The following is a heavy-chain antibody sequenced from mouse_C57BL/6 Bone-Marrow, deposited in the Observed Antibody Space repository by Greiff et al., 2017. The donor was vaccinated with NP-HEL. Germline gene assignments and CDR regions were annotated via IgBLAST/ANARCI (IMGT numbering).Heavy chain of an antibody. Sequence: QVQLQQPGAELVKPGASVKMSCKASGYTFTSYWITWVKQRPGQGLEWIGDIYPGSGSTTYNEKFTSKATLTVDTSSSTAYMQLSSLTSEDSAVYYCARRQTAQATGCAYWGQGTLVTVSA. CDR1: GYTFTSYW. CDR2: IYPGSGST. D-gene: IGHD3-2*02. J-gene: IGHJ3*01. V-gene: IGHV1-55*01. CDR3: ARRQTAQATGCAY.